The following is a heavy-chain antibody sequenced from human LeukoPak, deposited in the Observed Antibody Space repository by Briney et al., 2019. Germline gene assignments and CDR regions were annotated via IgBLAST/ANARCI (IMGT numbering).Heavy chain of an antibody. J-gene: IGHJ3*02. V-gene: IGHV3-30-3*01. D-gene: IGHD4-17*01. Sequence: PGGSLRLSCAASGFTFSSYAMHWVRQAPGKGLEWVAVISYDGSNKYYADSVKGRFTISRDNSENTLYLQMNSLRAEDTAVYYCAREGSYGAFDIWGQGTMVTVSS. CDR1: GFTFSSYA. CDR3: AREGSYGAFDI. CDR2: ISYDGSNK.